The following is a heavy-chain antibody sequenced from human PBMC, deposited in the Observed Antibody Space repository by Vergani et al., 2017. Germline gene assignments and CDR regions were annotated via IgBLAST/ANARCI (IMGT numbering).Heavy chain of an antibody. J-gene: IGHJ3*01. CDR1: GFTFSDHY. CDR3: ARSLSRGDAFDV. CDR2: MSGHYNAI. Sequence: QVQLVESGGGLVKPGGSLRLSCAASGFTFSDHYMTWIRQAPGKGLEWISYMSGHYNAIYYADSVKGRFTISRDNGENSLYLQMKSLRVEDTAVYYCARSLSRGDAFDVWGQGTLVTVSS. V-gene: IGHV3-11*04.